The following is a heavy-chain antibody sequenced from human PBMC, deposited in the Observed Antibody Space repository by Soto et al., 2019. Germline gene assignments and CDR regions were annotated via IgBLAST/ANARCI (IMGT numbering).Heavy chain of an antibody. CDR1: GFSLSNARMG. Sequence: QVTLKESGPVLVKPTETLTLTCTVSGFSLSNARMGVSWICQPPGKALEWLAHIFSNDEKSYSTSLKSRLTISKDTSKSQVVLTMTNMDPVDTATYYCARILGVAARRGWFDPWGQGTLVTVSS. CDR3: ARILGVAARRGWFDP. V-gene: IGHV2-26*01. CDR2: IFSNDEK. J-gene: IGHJ5*02. D-gene: IGHD6-6*01.